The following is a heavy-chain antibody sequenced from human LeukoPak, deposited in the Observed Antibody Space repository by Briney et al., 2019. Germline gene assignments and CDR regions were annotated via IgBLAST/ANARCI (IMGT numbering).Heavy chain of an antibody. Sequence: SETLSLTCAVYGGSFSGYYWSWIRQPPGKGLEWIGEINHSGSTNYNPSLKSRVTISVDTSKNQFSLKLSSVTAADTAVYYCARDHVLLWFGELLNLWVNWGQGTLVTVSS. CDR2: INHSGST. V-gene: IGHV4-34*01. CDR3: ARDHVLLWFGELLNLWVN. D-gene: IGHD3-10*01. J-gene: IGHJ4*02. CDR1: GGSFSGYY.